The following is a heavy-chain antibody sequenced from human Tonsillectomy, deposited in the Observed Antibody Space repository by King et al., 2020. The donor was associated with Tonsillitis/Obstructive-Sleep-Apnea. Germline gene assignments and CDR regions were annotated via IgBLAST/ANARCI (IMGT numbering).Heavy chain of an antibody. CDR3: AKDIWEGTSPDYYYYMDV. CDR2: ISWNSGSI. CDR1: GFTFDDYA. V-gene: IGHV3-9*01. J-gene: IGHJ6*03. D-gene: IGHD1-26*01. Sequence: VQLVESGGGLVQPGRSLRLSCAASGFTFDDYAMHWVRQAPGKGLEWVSGISWNSGSIGYADSVKGRFTISRDNAKNSLYLQMNSLRAEDTALYYCAKDIWEGTSPDYYYYMDVWGKGTTVTVSS.